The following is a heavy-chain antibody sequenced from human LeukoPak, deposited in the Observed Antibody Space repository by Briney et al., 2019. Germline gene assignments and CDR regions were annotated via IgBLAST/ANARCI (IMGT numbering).Heavy chain of an antibody. D-gene: IGHD3-3*01. V-gene: IGHV3-15*01. CDR3: TTSLLYYDFWSGYLS. J-gene: IGHJ5*02. CDR2: IKSKTDGGTT. CDR1: GFTFSNAW. Sequence: GGSLRLSCAASGFTFSNAWMSWVRQAPGKGLEWVGRIKSKTDGGTTDYAAPVKGRFTISRDDSKNTLYLQMNSLKTEDTAVYYCTTSLLYYDFWSGYLSWGQGTLVTVSS.